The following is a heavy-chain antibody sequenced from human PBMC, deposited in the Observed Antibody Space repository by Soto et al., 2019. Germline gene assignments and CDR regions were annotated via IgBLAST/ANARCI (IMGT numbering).Heavy chain of an antibody. J-gene: IGHJ3*02. Sequence: SVKVSCKASGGTFSSYAISWVRQAPGQGLEWMGGIIPICGTANYAQKFQGRVTITADESTSTAYMELSSLRSEDTAVYYCARGRGYCGGECYSGAFDIWGQGTMVTVSS. V-gene: IGHV1-69*13. D-gene: IGHD2-21*01. CDR2: IIPICGTA. CDR1: GGTFSSYA. CDR3: ARGRGYCGGECYSGAFDI.